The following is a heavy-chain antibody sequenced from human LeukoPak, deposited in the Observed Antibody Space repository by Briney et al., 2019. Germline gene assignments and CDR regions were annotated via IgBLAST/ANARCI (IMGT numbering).Heavy chain of an antibody. V-gene: IGHV3-53*01. Sequence: PGGSLRLSCAASGFTVSRNYMSWVRQAPGKGLEWVSVIYSGGSTYYTDSAKGRFTISRDNSKNTLYLQMNSLRAEDTALYYCARDSYYGSGSYYRYTFDYWGQGTLVTVSS. CDR2: IYSGGST. CDR1: GFTVSRNY. J-gene: IGHJ4*02. CDR3: ARDSYYGSGSYYRYTFDY. D-gene: IGHD3-10*01.